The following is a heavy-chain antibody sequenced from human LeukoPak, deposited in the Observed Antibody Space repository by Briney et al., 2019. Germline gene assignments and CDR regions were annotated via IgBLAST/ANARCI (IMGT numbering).Heavy chain of an antibody. D-gene: IGHD6-13*01. CDR1: GGSISSSSYY. Sequence: TSETLSLTCTVSGGSISSSSYYWGWIRQPPGKGLEWIGYIYYSGSTNYNPSLKSRVTITVDTSKNQFSLKLSSVTAADTAVYYCALSWIAAAGAFDYWGQGTLVTVSS. J-gene: IGHJ4*02. CDR3: ALSWIAAAGAFDY. CDR2: IYYSGST. V-gene: IGHV4-61*05.